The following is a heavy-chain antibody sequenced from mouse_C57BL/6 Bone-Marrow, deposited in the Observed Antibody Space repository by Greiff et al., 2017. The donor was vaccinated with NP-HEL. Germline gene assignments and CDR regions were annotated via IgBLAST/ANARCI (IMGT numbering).Heavy chain of an antibody. Sequence: EVKLVESGPGLVKPSQSLSLTCSVTGYSITSGYYWNWIRQFPGNKLEWMGSISYDGSNNYNPSLKNRISITRDTSKNQFFLKLNSVTTEDTATYYCARDPFITTVVATGFDYWGQGTTLTVSS. CDR2: ISYDGSN. CDR1: GYSITSGYY. V-gene: IGHV3-6*01. D-gene: IGHD1-1*01. J-gene: IGHJ2*01. CDR3: ARDPFITTVVATGFDY.